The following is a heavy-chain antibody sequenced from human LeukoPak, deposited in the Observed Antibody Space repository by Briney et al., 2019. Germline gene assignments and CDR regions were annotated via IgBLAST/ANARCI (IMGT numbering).Heavy chain of an antibody. V-gene: IGHV3-23*01. J-gene: IGHJ4*02. CDR2: IRGSGGST. D-gene: IGHD6-13*01. CDR3: ATYTIAAADLIDY. CDR1: GFTFSSYG. Sequence: SGGSLRLSCAASGFTFSSYGMSWVRQAPGKGLEWVSAIRGSGGSTYYADSVKGRFTISRDNSKNTLNLQMNSLIAEDTAVYYCATYTIAAADLIDYWGQGTLVTVSS.